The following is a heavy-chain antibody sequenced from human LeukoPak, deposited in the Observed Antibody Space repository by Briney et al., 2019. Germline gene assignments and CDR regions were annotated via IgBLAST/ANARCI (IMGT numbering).Heavy chain of an antibody. CDR3: ARGRGGADRRGAGDY. CDR1: GYTFTHYD. CDR2: IYPNSGNT. Sequence: ASVTVSCKPSGYTFTHYDFNWLRQATGQGLKGMGLIYPNSGNTGYALKFPGIVTMTRKSSICTAYMVLSSMRSEDTAVYYWARGRGGADRRGAGDYWGEGSLVTVSS. V-gene: IGHV1-8*01. J-gene: IGHJ4*02. D-gene: IGHD1-14*01.